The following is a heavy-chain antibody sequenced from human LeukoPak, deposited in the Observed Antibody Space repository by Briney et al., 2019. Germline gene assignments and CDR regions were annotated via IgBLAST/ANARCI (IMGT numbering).Heavy chain of an antibody. CDR2: INPNSGGT. CDR3: ARGNVVLPAAIGDYYYYYMDV. D-gene: IGHD2-2*02. J-gene: IGHJ6*03. CDR1: GYTFTGYY. Sequence: GASVKVSFKASGYTFTGYYIHWVRQAPGQGLEWMGWINPNSGGTNNAQKFQGRVTMTRDTSISTAYMELSRLRSDDTAVYYCARGNVVLPAAIGDYYYYYMDVWGKGTTVTVSS. V-gene: IGHV1-2*02.